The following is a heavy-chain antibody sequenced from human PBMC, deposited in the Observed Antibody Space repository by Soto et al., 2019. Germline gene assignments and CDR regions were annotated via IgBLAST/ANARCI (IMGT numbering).Heavy chain of an antibody. V-gene: IGHV1-3*01. D-gene: IGHD3-22*01. CDR3: ARARYFYEGEGYFDY. Sequence: GASVKVSCKASGYTFTSYPMHWVRQAPGQRLEWMGWINVGNSNTKYSQKFQGRVTISRDTSASTAYMELSSLRSEDTAVYYCARARYFYEGEGYFDYWGQTTLVTVSS. J-gene: IGHJ4*02. CDR1: GYTFTSYP. CDR2: INVGNSNT.